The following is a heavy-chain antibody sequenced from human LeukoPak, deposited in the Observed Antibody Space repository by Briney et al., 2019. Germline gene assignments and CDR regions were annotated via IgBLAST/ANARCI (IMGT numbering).Heavy chain of an antibody. Sequence: SVKVSCEASGVTVSSFAISWVRQAPGPRLEWMGGLIPIFGIANSAQKFQGRVTITADESTSTAYMELSSLRSEDTAVYYCARDPDIVATISHYGMDVWGQGTTVTVSS. CDR1: GVTVSSFA. V-gene: IGHV1-69*13. CDR3: ARDPDIVATISHYGMDV. J-gene: IGHJ6*02. D-gene: IGHD5-12*01. CDR2: LIPIFGIA.